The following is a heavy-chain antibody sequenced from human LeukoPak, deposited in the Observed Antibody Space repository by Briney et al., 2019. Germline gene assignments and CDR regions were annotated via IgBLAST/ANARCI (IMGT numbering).Heavy chain of an antibody. V-gene: IGHV4-34*01. J-gene: IGHJ4*02. CDR2: INHSGST. D-gene: IGHD5-18*01. CDR3: ASLRERSYYTRGFDY. Sequence: SETLSLTCAVYGGSFSGYYWSWIRQPPGKGLEWIGEINHSGSTNYNPSLKSRVTISVDTSKNQFSLKLSSVTAADTAVYYCASLRERSYYTRGFDYWGQGSLVTVSS. CDR1: GGSFSGYY.